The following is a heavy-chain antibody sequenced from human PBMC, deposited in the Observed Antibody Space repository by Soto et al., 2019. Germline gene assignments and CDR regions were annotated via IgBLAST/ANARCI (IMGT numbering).Heavy chain of an antibody. D-gene: IGHD3-10*01. J-gene: IGHJ4*02. CDR2: ISAYNGNT. CDR3: ARVQTISMVRGVPSIDY. CDR1: GYTFTSYG. V-gene: IGHV1-18*01. Sequence: VKVSCKASGYTFTSYGISWVRQAPGQGLEWMGWISAYNGNTNYAQKLQGRVTMTTDTSTSTAYMELRSLRSDDTAVYYCARVQTISMVRGVPSIDYWGQGTLVTVSS.